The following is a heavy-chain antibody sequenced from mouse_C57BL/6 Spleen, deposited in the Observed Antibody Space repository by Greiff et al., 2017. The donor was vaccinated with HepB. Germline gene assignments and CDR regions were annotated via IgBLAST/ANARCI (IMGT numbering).Heavy chain of an antibody. CDR3: ARGLPYAMDY. D-gene: IGHD2-2*01. V-gene: IGHV1-50*01. CDR2: IDPSDSYT. CDR1: GYTFTSYW. J-gene: IGHJ4*01. Sequence: QVQLKQPGAELVKPGASVKLSCKASGYTFTSYWMQWVKQRPGQGLEWIGEIDPSDSYTNYNQKFKGKATLTVDTSSSTAYMQLSSLTSEDSAVYYCARGLPYAMDYWGQGTSVTVSS.